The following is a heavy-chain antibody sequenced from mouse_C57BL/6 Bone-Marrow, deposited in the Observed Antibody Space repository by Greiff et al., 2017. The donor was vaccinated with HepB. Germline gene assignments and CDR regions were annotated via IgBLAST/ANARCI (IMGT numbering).Heavy chain of an antibody. Sequence: QVQLKESGAELVKPGASVKLSCKASGYTFTSYWMHWVKQRPGQGLEWIGMIHPNSGSTNYNEKFKSKATLTVDKSSSTAYMQLSSLTSEDSAVYYCARLEGRFDWYFDVWGTGTTVTVSS. CDR2: IHPNSGST. CDR1: GYTFTSYW. J-gene: IGHJ1*03. CDR3: ARLEGRFDWYFDV. D-gene: IGHD1-1*01. V-gene: IGHV1-64*01.